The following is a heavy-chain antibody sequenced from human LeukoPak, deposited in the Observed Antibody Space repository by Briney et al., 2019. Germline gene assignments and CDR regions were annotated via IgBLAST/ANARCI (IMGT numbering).Heavy chain of an antibody. CDR3: ARENYGSGSYYKNWFDP. CDR2: IYYSGST. CDR1: GGSFSGYY. Sequence: SETLSLTCAVYGGSFSGYYWSWIRQPPGKGLEWIGYIYYSGSTNYNPSLKSRVTISVDTSKNQFSLKLSSVTAADTAVYYCARENYGSGSYYKNWFDPWGQGTLVTVSS. V-gene: IGHV4-59*01. D-gene: IGHD3-10*01. J-gene: IGHJ5*02.